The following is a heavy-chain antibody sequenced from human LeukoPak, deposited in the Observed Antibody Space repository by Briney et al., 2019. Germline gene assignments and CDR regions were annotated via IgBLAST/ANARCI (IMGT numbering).Heavy chain of an antibody. CDR1: GDSVSSNSAA. CDR2: TYYRSKWYN. V-gene: IGHV6-1*01. Sequence: SQTLSLTCAISGDSVSSNSAAWNWIRQSPSRGLEWLGRTYYRSKWYNDYAVSVKSRITINPDTSKNQFSLQLNSVTPEDTAVYYCARDRGSGRYFGDYYGMDVWGQGTTVTVSS. J-gene: IGHJ6*02. D-gene: IGHD6-19*01. CDR3: ARDRGSGRYFGDYYGMDV.